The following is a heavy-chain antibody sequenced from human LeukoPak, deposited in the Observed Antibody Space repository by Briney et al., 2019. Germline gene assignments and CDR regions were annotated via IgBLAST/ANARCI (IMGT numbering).Heavy chain of an antibody. V-gene: IGHV3-7*01. CDR1: EFTFGNFW. J-gene: IGHJ4*02. CDR3: ARDYRARLDY. CDR2: IKEDGSDK. Sequence: GGSLRLSCAASEFTFGNFWMTWVRQAPGKGLEWVANIKEDGSDKYYVDSVKGRFTISRDYARTSLYLQMNSLRAEDTAVYYCARDYRARLDYWGQGTLVTVSS.